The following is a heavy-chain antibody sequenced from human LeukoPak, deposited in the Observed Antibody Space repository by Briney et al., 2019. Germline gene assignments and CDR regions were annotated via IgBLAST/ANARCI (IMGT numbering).Heavy chain of an antibody. Sequence: SETLSLTCTVSGGSISSYYWSWIRQPPGKGLEWIGYIYYSGSTNYNPSLKSRVTISVDTSKNQFSLKLSSVTAADTAVYYCARGRREYYYDSSGRRAYFDYWGQGTLVTVSS. J-gene: IGHJ4*02. CDR1: GGSISSYY. D-gene: IGHD3-22*01. CDR2: IYYSGST. V-gene: IGHV4-59*01. CDR3: ARGRREYYYDSSGRRAYFDY.